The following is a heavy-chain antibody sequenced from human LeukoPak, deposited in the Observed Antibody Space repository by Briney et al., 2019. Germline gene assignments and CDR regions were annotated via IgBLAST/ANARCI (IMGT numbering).Heavy chain of an antibody. CDR1: GGSLSSSSYY. J-gene: IGHJ3*02. CDR2: IYYSGST. D-gene: IGHD6-6*01. Sequence: SETLSLTCTVSGGSLSSSSYYWGWLRQPPGTGLEWLGSIYYSGSTYYNPSLKSRVTISVDTSKNQFSLKLSSVTAADTAVYYCARRGIAARPSGAFDIWGQGTMVTVSS. V-gene: IGHV4-39*01. CDR3: ARRGIAARPSGAFDI.